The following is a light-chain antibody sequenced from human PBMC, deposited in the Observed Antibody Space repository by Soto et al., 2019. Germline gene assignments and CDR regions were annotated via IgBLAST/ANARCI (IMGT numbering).Light chain of an antibody. V-gene: IGKV3-11*01. J-gene: IGKJ2*01. CDR1: QSISSY. CDR2: DAS. CDR3: QQRSNWPPYT. Sequence: EIVLTQSPATLSLSPGERATLSCRASQSISSYLAWYQQKPGQAPRLLIYDASNRATGIPARFSGSGSGTDFTLTISSLEPEDCAVYYCQQRSNWPPYTFGQGTNLEIK.